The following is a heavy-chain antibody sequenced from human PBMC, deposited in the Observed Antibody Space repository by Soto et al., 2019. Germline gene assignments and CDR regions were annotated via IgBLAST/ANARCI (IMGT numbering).Heavy chain of an antibody. CDR3: ALLKEGVDGSGSYGMDV. J-gene: IGHJ6*02. CDR1: GFTFSSYG. Sequence: GGSLRLSCAASGFTFSSYGMHWVRQAPGKGLEWVAVISYDGSNKYYADSVKGRFTISRDNSKNTLYLQMNSLRAEDTAVYYCALLKEGVDGSGSYGMDVWGQGTTVTVSS. V-gene: IGHV3-30*03. CDR2: ISYDGSNK. D-gene: IGHD3-10*01.